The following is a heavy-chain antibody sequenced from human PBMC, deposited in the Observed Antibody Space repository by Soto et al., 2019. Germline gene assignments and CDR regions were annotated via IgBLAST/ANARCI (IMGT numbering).Heavy chain of an antibody. V-gene: IGHV4-59*01. CDR1: GGSISGYY. CDR2: IYISGNT. CDR3: AREYCSSTRCYGTFDY. D-gene: IGHD2-2*01. Sequence: QVQLQESGPGLMKPSETLSLTCAVSGGSISGYYWSWIRQPPGKGLEWIGYIYISGNTNYNPSLKSRVTMAVDTSKNQFSLKLSSVTAADTAVYFCAREYCSSTRCYGTFDYWGQGVLVTVSS. J-gene: IGHJ4*02.